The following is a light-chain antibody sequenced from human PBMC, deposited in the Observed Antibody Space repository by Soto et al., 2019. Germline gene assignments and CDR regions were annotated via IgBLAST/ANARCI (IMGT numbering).Light chain of an antibody. CDR3: QQYNNWPPWT. J-gene: IGKJ1*01. Sequence: DIAMTQSPDSLAVSLGERATLSCRASQSVSNNYLAWYQQKPGQAPRLLIYGASTRATGIPARFSGSGSGTDFTLTISSLQSEDFAVYYCQQYNNWPPWTFGQGTKV. CDR1: QSVSNN. V-gene: IGKV3-15*01. CDR2: GAS.